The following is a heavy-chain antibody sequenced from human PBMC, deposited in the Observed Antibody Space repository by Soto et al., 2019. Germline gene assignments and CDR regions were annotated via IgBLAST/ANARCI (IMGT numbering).Heavy chain of an antibody. J-gene: IGHJ6*02. D-gene: IGHD4-4*01. CDR1: GYTFTGYY. CDR2: INPNSGGT. Sequence: ASVKVSCKASGYTFTGYYMHWVRQAPGQGLEWMGWINPNSGGTNYAQKFQGRVTMTRDTSISTAYMELSRLRSDDTAVYYCARGRGTTVTTLYYGMDVWGQGTTVTVSS. V-gene: IGHV1-2*02. CDR3: ARGRGTTVTTLYYGMDV.